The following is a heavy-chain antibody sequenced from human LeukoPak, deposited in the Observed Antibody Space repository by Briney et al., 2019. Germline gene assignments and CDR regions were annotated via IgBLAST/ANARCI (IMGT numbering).Heavy chain of an antibody. CDR3: ARGDPTVTTKQNFDY. CDR1: GFSFSNYD. V-gene: IGHV3-33*01. J-gene: IGHJ4*02. CDR2: IWYDGSNK. Sequence: GRSLRLSCAASGFSFSNYDMHWVRQAPAKGLEWVAVIWYDGSNKYYADSVKGRFTISRENSKNTLYLQMNSLRVEDRAVYYCARGDPTVTTKQNFDYWGQGTLVTVSS. D-gene: IGHD4-17*01.